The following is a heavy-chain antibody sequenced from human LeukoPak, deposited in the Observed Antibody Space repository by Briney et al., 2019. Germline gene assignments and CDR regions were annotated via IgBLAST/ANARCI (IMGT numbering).Heavy chain of an antibody. V-gene: IGHV4-39*07. J-gene: IGHJ4*02. CDR1: GGSISSSSYY. CDR3: ARATILTGYFIDY. CDR2: IYYSGST. Sequence: SETLSLTCTVSGGSISSSSYYWGWIRQPPGKGLEWIGSIYYSGSTYYNPSLKSRVTISVDTSKNQFSLKLSSVTAADTAVYYCARATILTGYFIDYWGQGTLVTVSS. D-gene: IGHD3-9*01.